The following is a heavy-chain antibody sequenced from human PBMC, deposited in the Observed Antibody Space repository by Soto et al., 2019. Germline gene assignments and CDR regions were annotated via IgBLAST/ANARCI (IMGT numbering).Heavy chain of an antibody. D-gene: IGHD3-10*01. V-gene: IGHV4-59*02. CDR1: GASVRSYS. CDR3: ARGGNSGSGVFNWFDP. Sequence: PSETLSLTCSVTGASVRSYSWSWVRQSPGKGLEWIGYIHYSGGTNYTPSLRSRVTISVDTSKNQLSLNLTYLTAADTAVYYCARGGNSGSGVFNWFDPWGQGTLVTVS. J-gene: IGHJ5*02. CDR2: IHYSGGT.